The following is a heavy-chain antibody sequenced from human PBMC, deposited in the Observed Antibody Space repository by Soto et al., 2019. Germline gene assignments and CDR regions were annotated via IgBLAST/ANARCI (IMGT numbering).Heavy chain of an antibody. J-gene: IGHJ5*02. V-gene: IGHV4-30-4*01. Sequence: QVQLQESGPGLVKPSQTLSLTCTVSGGSISSGDYYWSWIRQPPGKGLEWIGYIYHTGITFYNPSLKSRVTCAVDTSNTQLAPRLKSVTAAATAVYNCATNVVPTAMRMRDSEPWGQGTRVTGSS. D-gene: IGHD2-21*02. CDR3: ATNVVPTAMRMRDSEP. CDR2: IYHTGIT. CDR1: GGSISSGDYY.